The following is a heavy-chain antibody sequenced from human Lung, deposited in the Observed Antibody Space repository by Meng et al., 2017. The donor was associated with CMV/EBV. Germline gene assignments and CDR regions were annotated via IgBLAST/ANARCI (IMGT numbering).Heavy chain of an antibody. Sequence: QVPLPDLGPGLVKPSVTPSLTCAGSGVSMGSTNGWSWLRQPPGKGREWIGEIYHSGSTNYNPSLKSRVSISVDKSKNQFSLKLSSVTAADTAVYYCARADKVRFDYWGQGTLVTVSS. CDR3: ARADKVRFDY. CDR2: IYHSGST. J-gene: IGHJ4*02. V-gene: IGHV4-4*02. CDR1: GVSMGSTNG.